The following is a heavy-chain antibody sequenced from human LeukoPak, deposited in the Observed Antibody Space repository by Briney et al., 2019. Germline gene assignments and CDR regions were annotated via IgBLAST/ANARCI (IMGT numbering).Heavy chain of an antibody. Sequence: SETLSLTCTVSGYSISSDYYWGWIRQPPGQGLEWIGSIYHSGSTYYNPSLKSRVTISVDTSKNQFSLKLSSVNAADTAVYYCARGRGEGRGISMVRGVRAPPHNWFDPWGHGTLVTVSS. V-gene: IGHV4-38-2*02. CDR1: GYSISSDYY. CDR2: IYHSGST. CDR3: ARGRGEGRGISMVRGVRAPPHNWFDP. J-gene: IGHJ5*02. D-gene: IGHD3-10*01.